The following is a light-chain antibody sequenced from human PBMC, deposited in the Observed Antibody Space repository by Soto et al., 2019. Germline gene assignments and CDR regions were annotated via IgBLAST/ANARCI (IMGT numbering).Light chain of an antibody. Sequence: EIVVTQSPATLSVSPGERATLSCRASQSVGNNFAWYQQKPGKAPRLLIFATSTRATGVPARFSGSGSVTEFTLTISSRQSEDFAVYYCQQYGDWPLTFGGGANVEIE. V-gene: IGKV3-15*01. CDR1: QSVGNN. CDR2: ATS. J-gene: IGKJ4*01. CDR3: QQYGDWPLT.